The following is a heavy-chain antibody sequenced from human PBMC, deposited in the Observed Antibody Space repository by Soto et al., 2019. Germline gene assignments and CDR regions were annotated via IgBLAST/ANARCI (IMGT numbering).Heavy chain of an antibody. CDR3: ARVRYFDWLLDY. Sequence: SETLSLTCTVSGGSISSYYWSWIRQPPGKGLEWIGYIYYSGSTNYNPSLKSRVTISVDTSKNQFSLKLSSVTAADTAVYYCARVRYFDWLLDYWGQGTLVTVSS. J-gene: IGHJ4*02. CDR2: IYYSGST. CDR1: GGSISSYY. D-gene: IGHD3-9*01. V-gene: IGHV4-59*01.